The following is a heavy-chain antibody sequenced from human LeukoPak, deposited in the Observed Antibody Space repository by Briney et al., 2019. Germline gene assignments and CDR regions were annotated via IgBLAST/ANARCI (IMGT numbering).Heavy chain of an antibody. D-gene: IGHD2-21*02. CDR1: GGSISSYY. CDR3: ARDIGSGLLPDY. J-gene: IGHJ4*02. Sequence: SETLSLTCTVSGGSISSYYWSWIRQPPGKGLEWIGSIYYSGSTYYNPSLKSRVTISVDTSKNQFSLKLSSVTAADTAVYYCARDIGSGLLPDYWGQGTLVTVSS. CDR2: IYYSGST. V-gene: IGHV4-39*07.